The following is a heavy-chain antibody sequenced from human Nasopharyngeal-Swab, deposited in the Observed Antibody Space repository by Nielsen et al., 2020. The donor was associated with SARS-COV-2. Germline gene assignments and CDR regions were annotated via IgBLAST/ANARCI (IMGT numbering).Heavy chain of an antibody. Sequence: GGSLRPSCAASGFTFSNYAMSWVRQAPGRGLEWVSVISGSGGATHSADSAKGRFAISRDNSKNTLYLQMNSLRAEDTAVYYCAKHTAGWFGGDAFDIWGQGTVVTVSS. V-gene: IGHV3-23*01. J-gene: IGHJ3*02. CDR2: ISGSGGAT. CDR3: AKHTAGWFGGDAFDI. D-gene: IGHD3-10*01. CDR1: GFTFSNYA.